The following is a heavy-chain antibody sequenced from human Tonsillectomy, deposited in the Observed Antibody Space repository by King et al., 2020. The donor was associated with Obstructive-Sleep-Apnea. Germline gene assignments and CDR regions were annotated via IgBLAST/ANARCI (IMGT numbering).Heavy chain of an antibody. CDR2: TSYDGSNK. J-gene: IGHJ6*02. CDR1: GFTFSGYG. D-gene: IGHD7-27*01. V-gene: IGHV3-30*18. CDR3: AKDKLGGAGVFDF. Sequence: VQLVESGGGVVQPGRSLRLSCAASGFTFSGYGMHWVRQAPGKGLEWVAVTSYDGSNKYYGDSVKGRFTISRDNSRNTLYLQMNSLRAEDTAVYYCAKDKLGGAGVFDFWGQGTTVTVSS.